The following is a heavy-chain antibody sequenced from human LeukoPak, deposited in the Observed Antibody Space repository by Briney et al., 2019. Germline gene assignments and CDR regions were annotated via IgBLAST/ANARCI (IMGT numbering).Heavy chain of an antibody. J-gene: IGHJ3*02. Sequence: GGSLRLSCAASGFTYSSYAMSWVRQAPGKGLEWVSAISGSGGSTYYADSVKGRFTISRDNSKNTLYLQMNSLRAEDTAVYYCANPPSVVVITSRRYDAFDIWGQGTMVTVSS. CDR1: GFTYSSYA. CDR2: ISGSGGST. CDR3: ANPPSVVVITSRRYDAFDI. V-gene: IGHV3-23*01. D-gene: IGHD3-22*01.